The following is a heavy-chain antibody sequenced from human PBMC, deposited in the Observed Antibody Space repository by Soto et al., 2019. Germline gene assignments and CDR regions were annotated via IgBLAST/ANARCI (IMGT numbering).Heavy chain of an antibody. Sequence: SETLSLTFAVFGDSMNTNNWWSWVPPTPGKGLEWIGEIHHNGDTTYTPSLKSRVTMSLDKSKYHFSLSLTSVTAADAAVYYCARDQISGSAFEIGGQGTMVTVSS. J-gene: IGHJ3*02. CDR3: ARDQISGSAFEI. CDR1: GDSMNTNNW. CDR2: IHHNGDT. D-gene: IGHD5-12*01. V-gene: IGHV4-4*02.